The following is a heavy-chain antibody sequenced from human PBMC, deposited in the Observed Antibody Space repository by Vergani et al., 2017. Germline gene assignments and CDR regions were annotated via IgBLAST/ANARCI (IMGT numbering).Heavy chain of an antibody. CDR3: TTGVYVSGSYYNFYYYGMDV. CDR1: GFTFSNAW. V-gene: IGHV3-15*01. D-gene: IGHD3-10*01. CDR2: IKSKTDGGTT. J-gene: IGHJ6*02. Sequence: VQLVESGGGLVKPGGSLRLSCAASGFTFSNAWMSWVRQAPGKGLEWVGRIKSKTDGGTTDYAAPVKGRFTISRDDSKNTLYLQMNSLKTEDTAVYYCTTGVYVSGSYYNFYYYGMDVWGQGTTVTVSS.